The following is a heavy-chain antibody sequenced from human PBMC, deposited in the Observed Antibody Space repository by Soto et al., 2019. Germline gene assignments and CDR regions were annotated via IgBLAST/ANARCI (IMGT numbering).Heavy chain of an antibody. CDR1: GYTFTSYG. D-gene: IGHD5-12*01. Sequence: ASVKVSCKASGYTFTSYGMHWVRQAPGQRLEWMGWTNAGNGNTKYAQKFQGRVTITRDTSASTAYIELSSLRSEDTAVYYWARARGKWPDYWGQGTLVTVSS. CDR3: ARARGKWPDY. J-gene: IGHJ4*02. V-gene: IGHV1-3*01. CDR2: TNAGNGNT.